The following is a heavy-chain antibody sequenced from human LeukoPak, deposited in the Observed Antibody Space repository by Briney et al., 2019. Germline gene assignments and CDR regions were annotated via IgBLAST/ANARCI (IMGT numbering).Heavy chain of an antibody. CDR1: GFTFSTYN. CDR3: ARDRYSTSLDAFDI. CDR2: ISPSSSYI. Sequence: PGGSLRLSCAASGFTFSTYNINWVRQAPGKGLEWVSSISPSSSYIHYADSVKGQFTISRDNAKNSLYLQMNSLRAEDTAVYYCARDRYSTSLDAFDIWGQGTMVTVSS. J-gene: IGHJ3*02. D-gene: IGHD6-13*01. V-gene: IGHV3-21*01.